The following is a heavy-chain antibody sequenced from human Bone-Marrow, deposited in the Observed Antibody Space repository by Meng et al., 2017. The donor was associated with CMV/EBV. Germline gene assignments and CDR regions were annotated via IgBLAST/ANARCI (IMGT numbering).Heavy chain of an antibody. V-gene: IGHV1-46*01. CDR3: ARGYYYDSSGYYGLYYFDY. Sequence: ASVKVSCKASGYTFTSYYMHWVRQAPGQGLEWMGIINPSGGSTSYAQKFQGRVTMTRDTSTSTVYMELNGLRSEDTAVYYCARGYYYDSSGYYGLYYFDYWGQGTLVTVSS. J-gene: IGHJ4*02. CDR2: INPSGGST. CDR1: GYTFTSYY. D-gene: IGHD3-22*01.